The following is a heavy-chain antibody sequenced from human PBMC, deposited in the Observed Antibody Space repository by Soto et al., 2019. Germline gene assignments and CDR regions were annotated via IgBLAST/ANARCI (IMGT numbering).Heavy chain of an antibody. D-gene: IGHD6-19*01. Sequence: QITLEESGPALLKPTQTLTLTCTFSGFSLNTRAVGVGWIRQPPGKALEWLAFIYWDDNKYYSPSLKSRLTITKDTSKNQVVLTMTNTGPVDTATYYCAHGAGWLFDYWGQGTQVTVSS. V-gene: IGHV2-5*02. CDR2: IYWDDNK. J-gene: IGHJ4*02. CDR3: AHGAGWLFDY. CDR1: GFSLNTRAVG.